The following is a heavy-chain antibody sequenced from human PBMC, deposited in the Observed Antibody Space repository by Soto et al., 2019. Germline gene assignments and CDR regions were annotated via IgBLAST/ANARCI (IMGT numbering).Heavy chain of an antibody. CDR1: GFTFSSYA. V-gene: IGHV3-30-3*01. D-gene: IGHD2-2*01. CDR2: ISYDGSNK. J-gene: IGHJ4*02. Sequence: GGSLRLSCAASGFTFSSYAMHWVRQAPGKGLEWVAVISYDGSNKYYADSVKGRFTISRDNSKNTLYLQMNSLRAEDTAVYYCARAQQFYQLLCCPVSWGQGTLVTVSS. CDR3: ARAQQFYQLLCCPVS.